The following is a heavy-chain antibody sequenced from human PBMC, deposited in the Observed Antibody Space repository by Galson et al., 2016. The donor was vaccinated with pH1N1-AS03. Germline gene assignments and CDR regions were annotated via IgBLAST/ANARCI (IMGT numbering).Heavy chain of an antibody. CDR1: GFTFSDYA. D-gene: IGHD3-3*01. Sequence: SLRLSCAASGFTFSDYAMHWVRQAPGKGLEYVSAISSDASGTYYANSVKGRFTISRDNSKNTVYLQMGSLRAEDMAVYYCARRRSYYDFWSGYSDYWGQGTLVLVSS. CDR2: ISSDASGT. J-gene: IGHJ4*02. V-gene: IGHV3-64*01. CDR3: ARRRSYYDFWSGYSDY.